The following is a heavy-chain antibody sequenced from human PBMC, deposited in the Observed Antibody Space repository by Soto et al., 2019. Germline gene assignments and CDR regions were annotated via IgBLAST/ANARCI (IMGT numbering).Heavy chain of an antibody. CDR1: GFTFSSYA. D-gene: IGHD1-1*01. J-gene: IGHJ4*02. CDR3: LKRRGGNPSDFLH. Sequence: GGSLRLCCSASGFTFSSYAMHWVRQAPGKGLEYVSGVRGNGDPPFYADSVKGRFTISRDNSNNTLYLQMSSLSADETAVYYCLKRRGGNPSDFLHWGQGALVTVSP. CDR2: VRGNGDPP. V-gene: IGHV3-64D*06.